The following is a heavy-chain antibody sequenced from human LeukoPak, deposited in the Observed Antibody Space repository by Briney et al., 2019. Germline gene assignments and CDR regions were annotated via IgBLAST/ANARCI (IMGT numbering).Heavy chain of an antibody. CDR1: GGSFSGYC. V-gene: IGHV4-34*01. CDR2: INHSGST. J-gene: IGHJ4*02. CDR3: ARGPISRVPAATSLKYYFDY. Sequence: SETLSLTCAVYGGSFSGYCWSWIRQPPGKGLEWIGEINHSGSTNYNPSLKSRVTISVDTSKNQFSLKLSSVTAADTAVYYCARGPISRVPAATSLKYYFDYWGQGTLVTVSS. D-gene: IGHD2-2*01.